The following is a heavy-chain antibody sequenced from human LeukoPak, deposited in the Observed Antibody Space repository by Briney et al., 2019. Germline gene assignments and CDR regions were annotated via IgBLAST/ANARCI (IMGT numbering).Heavy chain of an antibody. CDR2: TYYRSKWFD. CDR1: GDTIFNNGVA. Sequence: SRTLSLTCAISGDTIFNNGVAWNWLRQSPSRGLEWLGRTYYRSKWFDEYPVSVKGRVIINPDTSRNQFSLQLNYVTPEDTAVYFCTREDRLGHFDYWAREPWSPSPQ. J-gene: IGHJ4*02. V-gene: IGHV6-1*01. CDR3: TREDRLGHFDY.